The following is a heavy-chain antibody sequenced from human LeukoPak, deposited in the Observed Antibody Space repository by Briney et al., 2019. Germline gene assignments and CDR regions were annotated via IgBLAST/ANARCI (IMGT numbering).Heavy chain of an antibody. J-gene: IGHJ1*01. Sequence: PSETLSLTCTVSGGSISSSSCYWGWIRQPPGKGLEWIGSIYYSGSTYYNPSLKSRVTISVDTSKNQFSLKLSSVTAADTAVYYCARHDSPRYSSSWYTPFPPLLFQHWGQGTLVTVSS. CDR3: ARHDSPRYSSSWYTPFPPLLFQH. CDR1: GGSISSSSCY. D-gene: IGHD6-13*01. CDR2: IYYSGST. V-gene: IGHV4-39*01.